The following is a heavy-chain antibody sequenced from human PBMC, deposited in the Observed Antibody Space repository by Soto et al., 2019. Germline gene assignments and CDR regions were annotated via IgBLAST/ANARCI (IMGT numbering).Heavy chain of an antibody. CDR3: ALEGGTPNIEVGTSGLDV. Sequence: QDQLEQSGAEVKKPGASVKISCKASGHTFANNFLHWVRQAPGQGLEWMGVLYPTSDRTNCAQQFKGRVTMTRHTSTTTVFMELSSLRSEDTAVYYCALEGGTPNIEVGTSGLDVWGQGTMVTVS. D-gene: IGHD1-1*01. V-gene: IGHV1-46*01. CDR2: LYPTSDRT. CDR1: GHTFANNF. J-gene: IGHJ3*01.